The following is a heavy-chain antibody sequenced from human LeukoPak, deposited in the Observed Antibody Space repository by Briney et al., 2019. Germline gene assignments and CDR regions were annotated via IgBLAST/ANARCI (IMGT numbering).Heavy chain of an antibody. CDR2: IFSSSTYI. Sequence: GGSLRLSCAASGFAFNTYSMNWVRQAPGKGLEWVSFIFSSSTYIYYTDSVKGRFTISRDNARNSLYLQMNSLRAEDTAVYYCAKDKGVAGHAYWGQGTLVTVSS. J-gene: IGHJ4*02. CDR1: GFAFNTYS. V-gene: IGHV3-21*04. D-gene: IGHD3-3*01. CDR3: AKDKGVAGHAY.